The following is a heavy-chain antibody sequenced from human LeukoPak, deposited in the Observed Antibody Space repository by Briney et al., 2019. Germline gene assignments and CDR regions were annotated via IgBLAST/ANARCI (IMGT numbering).Heavy chain of an antibody. V-gene: IGHV3-30-3*01. D-gene: IGHD4-17*01. CDR1: GFTFNSHA. J-gene: IGHJ4*02. CDR2: ISYDGSDK. Sequence: GGSLRLSCAVSGFTFNSHAMHWVRQAPGKGLEWVAVISYDGSDKYYADSVKGRFTISRDNSKNTLYLQMNSLRGEDTAVYYCARDRGDYGDHTLDYWGQGTLVTVSS. CDR3: ARDRGDYGDHTLDY.